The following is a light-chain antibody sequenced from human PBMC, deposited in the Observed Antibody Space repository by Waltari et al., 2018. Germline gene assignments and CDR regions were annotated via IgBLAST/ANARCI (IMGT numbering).Light chain of an antibody. V-gene: IGKV3D-15*01. CDR3: QQYTNWPLT. J-gene: IGKJ4*01. CDR2: DAS. CDR1: QSIRST. Sequence: EIVLTQSPATLSVSPGERATLSCWASQSIRSTLAWYQQKPGQAPRLLIYDASPRATDIPVRFSCSGSGTYFTLTISSLQSEDFAVYYCQQYTNWPLTFGGGTKVEI.